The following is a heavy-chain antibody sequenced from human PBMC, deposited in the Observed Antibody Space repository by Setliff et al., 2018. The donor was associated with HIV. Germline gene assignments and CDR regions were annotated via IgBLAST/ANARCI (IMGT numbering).Heavy chain of an antibody. CDR2: IISSLPVT. CDR1: GYMFIAYG. V-gene: IGHV1-69*10. J-gene: IGHJ4*02. CDR3: GVGLIAAFVDY. D-gene: IGHD2-15*01. Sequence: ASVKVSCKTSGYMFIAYGMSWVRRAPGQGLEWMGGIISSLPVTHYAQKFQGRLTITADKSTSTVYMELSSLRSEDTAVYFCGVGLIAAFVDYWGQGALVTVSS.